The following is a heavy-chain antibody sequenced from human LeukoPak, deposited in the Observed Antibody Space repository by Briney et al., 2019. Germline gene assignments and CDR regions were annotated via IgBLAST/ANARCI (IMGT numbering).Heavy chain of an antibody. CDR2: INHSGST. V-gene: IGHV4-34*01. J-gene: IGHJ5*02. Sequence: SETLSLTCAVYGGSFSGYYWSWIRQPPGKGLEWIGEINHSGSTNYNPSLKSRVTISVDTSKNQFSLKLSSVTAADTAVYYCARGPLPYCSSTSRYSDNWFDPWGQGTLVTVSS. CDR1: GGSFSGYY. CDR3: ARGPLPYCSSTSRYSDNWFDP. D-gene: IGHD2-2*01.